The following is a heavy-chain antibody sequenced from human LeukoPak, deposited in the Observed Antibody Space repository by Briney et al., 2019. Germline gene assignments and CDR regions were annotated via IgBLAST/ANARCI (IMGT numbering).Heavy chain of an antibody. D-gene: IGHD1-26*01. Sequence: PSETLSLTCAVSGGSISSSNWWSWVRPPPGKGLEWIGSIYHSGSTYYNPSLKSRVTISVDTSKNQFSLKLSSVTAADTAVYYCAREHEMGATPVWWAFDIWGQGTMVTVSS. CDR1: GGSISSSNW. CDR3: AREHEMGATPVWWAFDI. CDR2: IYHSGST. V-gene: IGHV4-4*02. J-gene: IGHJ3*02.